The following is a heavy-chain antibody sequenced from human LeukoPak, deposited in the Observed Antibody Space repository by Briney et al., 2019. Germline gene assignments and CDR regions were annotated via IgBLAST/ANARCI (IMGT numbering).Heavy chain of an antibody. CDR2: INHSGST. V-gene: IGHV4-34*01. D-gene: IGHD3-3*02. Sequence: ETLSLTCAVYGGSFSGYYWSWIRQPPGKGLEWIGEINHSGSTNYNPSLKSRVTISVDTSKNQFSLKLSSVTAADTAVYYCARHVHFWSASMYYFDYWGQGTLVTVSS. CDR3: ARHVHFWSASMYYFDY. CDR1: GGSFSGYY. J-gene: IGHJ4*02.